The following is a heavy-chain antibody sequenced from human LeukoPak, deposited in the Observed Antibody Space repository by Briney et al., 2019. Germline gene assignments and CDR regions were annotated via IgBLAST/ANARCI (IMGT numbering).Heavy chain of an antibody. D-gene: IGHD5-24*01. Sequence: PSETLSLTCTVSCGSISSYYWSWIRQPPGKGLEWIGYIYYSGSTNYNPSLKSRVTISVDTSKNQFSLKLSSVTAADTAVYYCAREARDGTFDHWGQGTLVTVSS. CDR1: CGSISSYY. CDR2: IYYSGST. CDR3: AREARDGTFDH. J-gene: IGHJ4*02. V-gene: IGHV4-59*01.